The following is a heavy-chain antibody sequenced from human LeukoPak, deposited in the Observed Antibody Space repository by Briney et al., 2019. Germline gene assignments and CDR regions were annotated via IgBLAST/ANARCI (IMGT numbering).Heavy chain of an antibody. CDR3: AKADGSWTYDP. CDR2: ISASGGST. CDR1: RFTSSSYA. Sequence: PGGSLRLSCAASRFTSSSYAMSWVRQAPGKGLEWVSAISASGGSTHYADSVKGRFTISRDNSKNTLFLQMNSLRAEDTAVYYCAKADGSWTYDPWGQGTLVTVSS. J-gene: IGHJ5*02. D-gene: IGHD5-24*01. V-gene: IGHV3-23*01.